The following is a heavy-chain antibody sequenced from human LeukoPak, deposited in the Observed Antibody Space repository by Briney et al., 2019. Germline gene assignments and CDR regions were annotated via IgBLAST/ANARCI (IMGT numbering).Heavy chain of an antibody. CDR1: GFTFDDYG. D-gene: IGHD2-2*01. V-gene: IGHV3-20*04. CDR2: INWNGGST. CDR3: AREGCSSTSCYWLDY. J-gene: IGHJ4*02. Sequence: GGSLRLSCAASGFTFDDYGMSWVRQAPGKGLEWVSGINWNGGSTGYADSVKGRFTISRDNAKNSLYLQMSSLRAEDTALYYCAREGCSSTSCYWLDYWGQGTLVTVSS.